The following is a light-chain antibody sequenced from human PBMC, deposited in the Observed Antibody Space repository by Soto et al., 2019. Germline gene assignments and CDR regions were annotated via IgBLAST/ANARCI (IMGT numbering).Light chain of an antibody. CDR3: MQALQTPT. V-gene: IGKV2-28*01. CDR2: LGS. CDR1: QSLLHSNGYNY. Sequence: DIVMTQSPLSLPVTPGEPASISCRSSQSLLHSNGYNYLDWYLQKPGQSPQLLIYLGSNRASGVPDRFSGSGSSTDFTLKLSRVEAEDVGVYYCMQALQTPTCGQGTRLEIK. J-gene: IGKJ5*01.